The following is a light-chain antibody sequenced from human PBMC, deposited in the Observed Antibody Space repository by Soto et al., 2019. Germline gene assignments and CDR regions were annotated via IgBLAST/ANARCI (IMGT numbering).Light chain of an antibody. CDR3: QQYSTLPHT. CDR2: SIS. Sequence: ENVLTQSPGILSLSPGERATLSCRASQSVTNSFFAWYQQKPGQAPRLLIYSISSRATGIPDRFSGSGSGTDFTLSISRLEPEDFVVYYCQQYSTLPHTFGQGTKL. CDR1: QSVTNSF. V-gene: IGKV3-20*01. J-gene: IGKJ2*01.